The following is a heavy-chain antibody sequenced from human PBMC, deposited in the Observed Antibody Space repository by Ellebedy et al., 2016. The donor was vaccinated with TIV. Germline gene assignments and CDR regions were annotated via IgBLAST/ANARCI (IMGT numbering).Heavy chain of an antibody. D-gene: IGHD7-27*01. J-gene: IGHJ4*02. CDR2: IIPILGIA. Sequence: ASVKVSCKASGGTFSSYAISWVRQAPGQGLEWMGRIIPILGIANYAQKFQGRVTITADKSTSTAYMELSSLRSEDTAVYYCARDPFRLTGDVNGFDYWGQGTLVTVSS. CDR1: GGTFSSYA. CDR3: ARDPFRLTGDVNGFDY. V-gene: IGHV1-69*04.